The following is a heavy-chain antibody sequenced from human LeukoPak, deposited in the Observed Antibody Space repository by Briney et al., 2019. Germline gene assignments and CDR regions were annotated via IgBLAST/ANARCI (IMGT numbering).Heavy chain of an antibody. CDR3: ARGPLWYNTAFDI. D-gene: IGHD1-1*01. Sequence: SETLSLTCTVSGGSISSYYWSWIRQPPGKGLEWIGEINHSGSTNYNPSLKSRVTISVDTSKNQFSLKLSSVTAADTAVYYCARGPLWYNTAFDIWGQGTMVTVSS. CDR1: GGSISSYY. J-gene: IGHJ3*02. V-gene: IGHV4-34*01. CDR2: INHSGST.